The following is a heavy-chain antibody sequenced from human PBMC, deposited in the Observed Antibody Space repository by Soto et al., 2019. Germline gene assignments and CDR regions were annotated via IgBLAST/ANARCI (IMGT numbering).Heavy chain of an antibody. Sequence: SETLSLTCTVSGGSISSYYWSWIRQPPGKGLEWIGYIHYSGTTNYNPSLKSRVTISVDTSKNQFSLKLSSVTAADTAVYYCARTFISSGWYGWFDPWGQGTLVTVSS. CDR3: ARTFISSGWYGWFDP. CDR1: GGSISSYY. J-gene: IGHJ5*02. V-gene: IGHV4-59*01. CDR2: IHYSGTT. D-gene: IGHD6-19*01.